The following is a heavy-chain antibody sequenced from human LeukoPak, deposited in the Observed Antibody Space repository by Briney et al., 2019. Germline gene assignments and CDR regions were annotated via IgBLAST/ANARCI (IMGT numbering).Heavy chain of an antibody. V-gene: IGHV5-51*01. D-gene: IGHD6-13*01. CDR1: GYSFTGYW. Sequence: GESLKISCKGFGYSFTGYWIGWVRQMPGKGLEWMGIVYPGDSDTRYSPSFEGQVTISADKSISTAYLQWSSLKASDTAMYYCARPRIAAAGNVYYMDVWGKGTTVTVSS. J-gene: IGHJ6*03. CDR2: VYPGDSDT. CDR3: ARPRIAAAGNVYYMDV.